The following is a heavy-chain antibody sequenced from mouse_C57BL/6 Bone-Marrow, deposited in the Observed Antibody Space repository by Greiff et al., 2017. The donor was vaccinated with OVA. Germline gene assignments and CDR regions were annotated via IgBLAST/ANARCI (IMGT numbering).Heavy chain of an antibody. J-gene: IGHJ3*01. CDR1: GFSFNTYA. Sequence: DVMLVESGGGLVQPKGSLKLSCAASGFSFNTYAMNWVRQAPGKGLEWVARIRSKSNNYATYYADSVKDRFTISRDDSESMLYLQMNNLKTEDTAMYYCVRGSSYVAYWGQGTLVTVSA. V-gene: IGHV10-1*01. CDR2: IRSKSNNYAT. D-gene: IGHD1-1*01. CDR3: VRGSSYVAY.